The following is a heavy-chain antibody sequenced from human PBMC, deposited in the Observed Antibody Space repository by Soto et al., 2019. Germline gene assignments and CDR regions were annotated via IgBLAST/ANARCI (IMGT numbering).Heavy chain of an antibody. CDR1: GFIFSNYG. Sequence: EAQLLESGGGLVQPGGSLRLSCAASGFIFSNYGMSWVRQAPGKGLEWVSSISGSGDRTHNADSVRGRFTISRDDSRNTLNLQMNSLRAEDTAIYFCATTKGYITPFDLLGQGTLVTVSS. V-gene: IGHV3-23*01. J-gene: IGHJ4*02. CDR2: ISGSGDRT. CDR3: ATTKGYITPFDL. D-gene: IGHD5-12*01.